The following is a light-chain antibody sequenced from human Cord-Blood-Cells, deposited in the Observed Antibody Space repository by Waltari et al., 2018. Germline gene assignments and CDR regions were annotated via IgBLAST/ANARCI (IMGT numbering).Light chain of an antibody. Sequence: QSALTQPAYVSGSPGQSITISCTGTSSDVGGYNYVSWYQQHPGKAPKLMIYDVSNRPSGVSNRFSGSKSGNTASLTISGLQGEDEADYYCSSYTSSSTWVFGGGTKLTVL. CDR2: DVS. CDR3: SSYTSSSTWV. V-gene: IGLV2-14*01. J-gene: IGLJ3*02. CDR1: SSDVGGYNY.